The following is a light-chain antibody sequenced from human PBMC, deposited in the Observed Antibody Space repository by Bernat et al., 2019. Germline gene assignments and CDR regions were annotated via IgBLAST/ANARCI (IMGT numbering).Light chain of an antibody. CDR2: WAS. Sequence: DIVMTQSPDSLAVSLGERATINCKSSRSILYSSNNKNYLAWYQQKPGQPPKLLIYWASTRESGVPDRFSGSESGTDFTLTISSLQAEDVAVYSTPSTFGQGTKVEIK. J-gene: IGKJ1*01. CDR1: RSILYSSNNKNY. V-gene: IGKV4-1*01. CDR3: PST.